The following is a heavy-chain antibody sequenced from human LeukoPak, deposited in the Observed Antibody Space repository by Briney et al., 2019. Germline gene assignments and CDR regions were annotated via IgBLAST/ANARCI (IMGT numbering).Heavy chain of an antibody. CDR2: ISAYNGNT. Sequence: ASVKVSCKASGYTFTSYGISWVRQAPGQGLEWMGWISAYNGNTNYAQKLQGRVTMTTDTSTSTAYMELRSLRSDDTAMYYCARDLRMRTAAPSQGYWGQGTLVTVSS. J-gene: IGHJ4*02. CDR1: GYTFTSYG. D-gene: IGHD1-14*01. CDR3: ARDLRMRTAAPSQGY. V-gene: IGHV1-18*01.